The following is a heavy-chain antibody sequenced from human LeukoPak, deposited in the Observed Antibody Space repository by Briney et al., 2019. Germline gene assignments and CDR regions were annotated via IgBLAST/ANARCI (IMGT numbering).Heavy chain of an antibody. Sequence: GASVKVSCKASGGTFSSYAISWVRQAPGQGLEWMGGIIPIFGTANYAQKFQGRVTITADESTSTAYMELSSLRSEDTAVYYCARTYDVWTGYYFDYWGQGTLVTVSS. CDR2: IIPIFGTA. V-gene: IGHV1-69*13. J-gene: IGHJ4*02. CDR3: ARTYDVWTGYYFDY. CDR1: GGTFSSYA. D-gene: IGHD3-3*01.